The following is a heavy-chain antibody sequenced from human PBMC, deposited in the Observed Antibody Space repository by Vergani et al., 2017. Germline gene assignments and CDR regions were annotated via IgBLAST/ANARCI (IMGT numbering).Heavy chain of an antibody. CDR1: GGSISSYY. D-gene: IGHD2-2*02. J-gene: IGHJ4*02. V-gene: IGHV4-59*01. CDR2: IYYSGST. Sequence: QVQLQESGPGLVKPSETLSLTCTVSGGSISSYYWSWIRQPPGKGLEWIGYIYYSGSTNYNPSLKSRVTISVDTSKNQFSLKLSSVTAADTAVYDWARGPVVPAAIGTFDYWDQRTLITVSS. CDR3: ARGPVVPAAIGTFDY.